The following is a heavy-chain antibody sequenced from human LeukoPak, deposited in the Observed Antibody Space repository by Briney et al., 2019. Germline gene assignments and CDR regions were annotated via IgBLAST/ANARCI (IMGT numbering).Heavy chain of an antibody. CDR2: ISSSSSYI. CDR3: ARDLIEQLVYGMDV. V-gene: IGHV3-21*01. CDR1: GFTFSSYS. D-gene: IGHD6-6*01. J-gene: IGHJ6*02. Sequence: GGSLRLSCAASGFTFSSYSMNWVRQAPGKGLEWVSSISSSSSYIYYADSVKGRFTISRDNAKNSLYLQMNSLRAEDTAVYYCARDLIEQLVYGMDVWGQGTLVTVSS.